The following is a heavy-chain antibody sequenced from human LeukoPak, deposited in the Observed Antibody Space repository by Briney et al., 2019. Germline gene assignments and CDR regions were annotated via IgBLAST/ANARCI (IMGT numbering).Heavy chain of an antibody. D-gene: IGHD6-19*01. Sequence: GGSLRLSCVASGFTFSSYWMHWVRQAPGKGLMWVSRLNNDGSSTTYADSVKGRFTISRDNAKNSLYLQMNSLRAEDTAFYYCAKDISLGAVTGTVGMDVWGQGTTVTVSS. CDR2: LNNDGSST. CDR3: AKDISLGAVTGTVGMDV. CDR1: GFTFSSYW. V-gene: IGHV3-74*03. J-gene: IGHJ6*02.